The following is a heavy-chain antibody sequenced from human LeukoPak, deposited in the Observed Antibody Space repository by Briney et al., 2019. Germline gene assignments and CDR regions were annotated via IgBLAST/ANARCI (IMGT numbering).Heavy chain of an antibody. J-gene: IGHJ3*02. D-gene: IGHD3-22*01. CDR2: IRYDGSNK. V-gene: IGHV3-30*02. CDR3: ASNEPLYYYDSNTVDYAFDI. Sequence: GGSLRLSCAASGFTFSSYGMHWVRQAPGKGLEWVAFIRYDGSNKYYADSVKGRFTISRDNSKNTLYLQMNSLRAEDTAVYYCASNEPLYYYDSNTVDYAFDIWGQGTMVTVSS. CDR1: GFTFSSYG.